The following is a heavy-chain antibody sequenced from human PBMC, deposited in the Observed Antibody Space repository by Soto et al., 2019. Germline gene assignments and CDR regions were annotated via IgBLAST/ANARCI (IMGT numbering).Heavy chain of an antibody. CDR3: AKDEDIAAAAYYFDY. V-gene: IGHV3-30*18. J-gene: IGHJ4*02. D-gene: IGHD6-13*01. CDR1: GFTFSSYG. Sequence: TRGLSGAAAGFTFSSYGMHWVRQAPGKGLEWVAVISYDGNDKYYADSVKGRFTISRDNSKNTLSLQMNSLRAEDTAVYYCAKDEDIAAAAYYFDYWGQGPLVT. CDR2: ISYDGNDK.